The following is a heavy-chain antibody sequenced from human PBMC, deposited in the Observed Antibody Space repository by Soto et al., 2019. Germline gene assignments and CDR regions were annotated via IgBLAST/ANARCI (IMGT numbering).Heavy chain of an antibody. D-gene: IGHD4-4*01. V-gene: IGHV5-51*01. CDR3: ARSTVTPRYYYYGMDV. CDR2: IYPGDSDT. J-gene: IGHJ6*02. CDR1: GYSFTSYW. Sequence: GESLKISCKGSGYSFTSYWIGWVRQMPGKGLEWMGIIYPGDSDTRYSPSFQGQVTISADKSISTAYLQWSSLKASDTAMYYCARSTVTPRYYYYGMDVWGRGTTVTVSS.